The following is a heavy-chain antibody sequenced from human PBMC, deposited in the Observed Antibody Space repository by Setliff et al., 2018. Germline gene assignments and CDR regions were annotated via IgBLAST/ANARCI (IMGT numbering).Heavy chain of an antibody. V-gene: IGHV1-18*01. CDR2: ISPYSGNT. Sequence: GPSVKVSCKTSGFSFTNFGFSWVRQAPGQGLEWLGSISPYSGNTNYPQWLQDRVTMTIDTSATTVYMELKSLRSDDTAVYYCVRSSAPQVVLAADFDFWGQGTPVTVSS. D-gene: IGHD6-19*01. CDR1: GFSFTNFG. CDR3: VRSSAPQVVLAADFDF. J-gene: IGHJ4*02.